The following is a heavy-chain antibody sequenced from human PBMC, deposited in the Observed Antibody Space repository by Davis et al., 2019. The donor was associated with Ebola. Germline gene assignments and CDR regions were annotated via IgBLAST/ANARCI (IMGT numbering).Heavy chain of an antibody. J-gene: IGHJ4*02. V-gene: IGHV3-53*01. CDR2: IYVVGST. CDR1: GFTVSSNY. CDR3: ARGDGYNYWDY. D-gene: IGHD5-24*01. Sequence: GESLKISCAASGFTVSSNYMSWVRQAPGKGPEWVSVIYVVGSTYYADSVKGRFTISRDNSKNTVYLQMDSLRVEDTAVYYCARGDGYNYWDYWGQGTLVTVSS.